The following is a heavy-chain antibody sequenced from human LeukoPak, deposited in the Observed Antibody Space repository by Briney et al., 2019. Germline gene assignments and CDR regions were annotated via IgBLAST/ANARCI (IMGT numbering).Heavy chain of an antibody. CDR2: INPNSGGT. J-gene: IGHJ5*02. D-gene: IGHD2-2*01. Sequence: ASVKVSCKASGYTFTGYYMHWVRQAPGQGLEWMGWINPNSGGTNYAQKFQGRVTMTRDTSISTAYMELSRLRSDDTAVYYCARELGYCSSTSCSRVDNWFDPWGQGTLVTVSS. V-gene: IGHV1-2*02. CDR1: GYTFTGYY. CDR3: ARELGYCSSTSCSRVDNWFDP.